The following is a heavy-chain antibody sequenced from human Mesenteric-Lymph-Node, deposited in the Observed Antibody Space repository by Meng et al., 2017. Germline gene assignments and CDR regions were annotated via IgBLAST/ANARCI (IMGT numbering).Heavy chain of an antibody. CDR3: AREWFNYFDY. D-gene: IGHD3-10*01. CDR2: ISSSSSYI. Sequence: GESLKISCAASGFTFSSYSMNWVRQAPGKGLEWVSSISSSSSYIYYTDSVKGRFTISRDNAKNSLYLQMNSLRAEDTAVYYCAREWFNYFDYWGQGTLVTVSS. CDR1: GFTFSSYS. J-gene: IGHJ4*02. V-gene: IGHV3-21*01.